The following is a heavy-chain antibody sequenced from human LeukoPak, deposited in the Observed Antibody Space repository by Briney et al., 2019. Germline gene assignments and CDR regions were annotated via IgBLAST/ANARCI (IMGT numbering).Heavy chain of an antibody. D-gene: IGHD5-12*01. CDR1: GGSISSYY. CDR3: ARRSHIVATIGFDY. J-gene: IGHJ4*02. CDR2: IYYSGST. V-gene: IGHV4-59*12. Sequence: SETLSLTCTVSGGSISSYYWSWIRQPPGKGLEWIGYIYYSGSTNYNPSLKSRVTISVDTSKNQFSLKLSSVTAADTAVYYCARRSHIVATIGFDYWGQGTLVTVSS.